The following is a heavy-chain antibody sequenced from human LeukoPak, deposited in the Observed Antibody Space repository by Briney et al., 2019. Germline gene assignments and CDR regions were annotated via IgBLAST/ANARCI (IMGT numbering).Heavy chain of an antibody. V-gene: IGHV1-2*02. D-gene: IGHD6-6*01. CDR1: GYTFTGYY. Sequence: ASVKVSCKASGYTFTGYYMHWVRQAPGQGLEWMGWINPNSGGTNYAQKFQGRVTMTRDTSISTAYMELGRLRSDDTAVYYCARGKIAARGGYWFDPWGQGTLVTVSS. J-gene: IGHJ5*02. CDR3: ARGKIAARGGYWFDP. CDR2: INPNSGGT.